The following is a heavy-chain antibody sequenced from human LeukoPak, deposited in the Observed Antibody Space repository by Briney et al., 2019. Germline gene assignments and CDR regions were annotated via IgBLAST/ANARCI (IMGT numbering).Heavy chain of an antibody. CDR2: IYYHENT. V-gene: IGHV4-39*01. CDR1: GGSISSSSDY. J-gene: IGHJ6*03. CDR3: ASRGYSGYGWTRRNYYYYMDV. Sequence: SETLSLTCTVPGGSISSSSDYWGWVRQAPGKGLEWIGSIYYHENTYYNSSLKSRVTISVDTSKNQFSLKLNSVTAADTAVYYCASRGYSGYGWTRRNYYYYMDVWGKGTTLTVSS. D-gene: IGHD5-12*01.